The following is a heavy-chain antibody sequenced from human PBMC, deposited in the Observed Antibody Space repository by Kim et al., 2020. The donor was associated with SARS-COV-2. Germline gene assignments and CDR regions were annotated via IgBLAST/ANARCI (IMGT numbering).Heavy chain of an antibody. CDR2: ISSSSDYT. V-gene: IGHV3-11*06. CDR1: KFTFSDYY. Sequence: GGSLRLSCAASKFTFSDYYMSWFRQAPGKGLEWVSYISSSSDYTNYADSVKGRFTISRDNAKKSLFLQMNSLRAEDTAVYYCARDDVMGCSGGPCYSDYWGQGTLVTVSS. D-gene: IGHD2-15*01. CDR3: ARDDVMGCSGGPCYSDY. J-gene: IGHJ4*02.